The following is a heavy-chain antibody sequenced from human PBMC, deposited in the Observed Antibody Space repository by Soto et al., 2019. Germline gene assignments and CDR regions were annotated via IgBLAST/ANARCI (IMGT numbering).Heavy chain of an antibody. CDR1: GYSFTSCG. CDR2: ISAYNGNT. CDR3: ARDRGRYYYDSSGYHVFDY. Sequence: AKVSCEACGYSFTSCGISWVRQAPGQGLEWMGWISAYNGNTNYAQKLQGRVTMTTDTSTSTAYMELRSLRSDDTAVYYCARDRGRYYYDSSGYHVFDYWGQGTLVTVSS. D-gene: IGHD3-22*01. J-gene: IGHJ4*02. V-gene: IGHV1-18*01.